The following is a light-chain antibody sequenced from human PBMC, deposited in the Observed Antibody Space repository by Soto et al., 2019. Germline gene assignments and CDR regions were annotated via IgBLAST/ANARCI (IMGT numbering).Light chain of an antibody. CDR1: SSDVGGYNY. CDR2: EVS. J-gene: IGLJ1*01. Sequence: QSVLTQPPSASGSPGQSVTISCTGTSSDVGGYNYVSWYQQHPGKAPKLMIYEVSERPSGVPDRFSGSKSSNMASLTVSGLQAEDEADYYCSSYAASNNFVFGTGTKVTVL. CDR3: SSYAASNNFV. V-gene: IGLV2-8*01.